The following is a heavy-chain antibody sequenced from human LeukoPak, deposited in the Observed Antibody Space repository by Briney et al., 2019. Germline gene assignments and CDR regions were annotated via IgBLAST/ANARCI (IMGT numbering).Heavy chain of an antibody. Sequence: SGGSLRLSCAASGFTFSSYAMSSVRQAPGKGLEWVSAISGSGGSTYYADSVKGRFTISRDNSKNTLYLQMNSLRAEDTAVYYCAITPGYSYGLYYFDYWGQGTLVTVSS. CDR3: AITPGYSYGLYYFDY. D-gene: IGHD5-18*01. CDR1: GFTFSSYA. V-gene: IGHV3-23*01. J-gene: IGHJ4*02. CDR2: ISGSGGST.